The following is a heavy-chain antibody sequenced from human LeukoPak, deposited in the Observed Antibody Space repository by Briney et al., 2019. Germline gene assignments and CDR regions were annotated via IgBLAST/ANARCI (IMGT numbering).Heavy chain of an antibody. CDR2: ISTSSSYI. D-gene: IGHD1-26*01. V-gene: IGHV3-21*06. Sequence: PGGSLRLSCAASGFTFSSYSMNWVRQAPGKGLEWVSSISTSSSYIYYADSVKGRFTISRDNAKNSLYLQMNSLGPEDTAVYYCARDPYSGNYGNYYYYYMDVWGKGTTVTISS. J-gene: IGHJ6*03. CDR1: GFTFSSYS. CDR3: ARDPYSGNYGNYYYYYMDV.